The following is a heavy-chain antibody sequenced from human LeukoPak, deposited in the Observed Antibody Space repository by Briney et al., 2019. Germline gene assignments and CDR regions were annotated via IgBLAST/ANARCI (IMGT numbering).Heavy chain of an antibody. CDR1: GFTFDEYG. V-gene: IGHV3-20*04. CDR3: AIRRVTFVRGVDITSYYFDY. Sequence: PGGSLRLSCAASGFTFDEYGMSWVRQVPGKGLGWVSGINWNGGSTGYTDSVKCRFTISRDNAKKSLYLKRNRVRDEDAYLYSSAIRRVTFVRGVDITSYYFDYWGQGTLVTVSS. J-gene: IGHJ4*02. CDR2: INWNGGST. D-gene: IGHD3-10*01.